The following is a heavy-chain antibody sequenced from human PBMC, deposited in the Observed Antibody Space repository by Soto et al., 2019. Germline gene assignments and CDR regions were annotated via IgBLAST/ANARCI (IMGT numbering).Heavy chain of an antibody. CDR1: GYSFTSYW. Sequence: GESLKISCKGSGYSFTSYWIAWVRQMPGKGLEWMGIIYPDDSDTRYSPSFQGQVTISADKSISTAYLQWSSLEASDTAIYYCARALYVSKNYFKPHAYWGQGTLVTVSS. D-gene: IGHD3-10*01. CDR2: IYPDDSDT. J-gene: IGHJ4*02. CDR3: ARALYVSKNYFKPHAY. V-gene: IGHV5-51*01.